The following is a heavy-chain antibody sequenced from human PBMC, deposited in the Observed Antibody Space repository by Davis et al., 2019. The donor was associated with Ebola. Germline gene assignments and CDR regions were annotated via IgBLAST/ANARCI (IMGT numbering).Heavy chain of an antibody. CDR2: IWYDESNK. CDR3: AKDSALRFFDL. V-gene: IGHV3-30*02. Sequence: GESLKISCAASGFTFSSYGMHWVRQAPGKGLEWVAVIWYDESNKYFADSVKGRFTITRDTSKNTLFLQMNGLTAEDTAVYYCAKDSALRFFDLWGQGTLVTVSS. CDR1: GFTFSSYG. D-gene: IGHD5/OR15-5a*01. J-gene: IGHJ4*02.